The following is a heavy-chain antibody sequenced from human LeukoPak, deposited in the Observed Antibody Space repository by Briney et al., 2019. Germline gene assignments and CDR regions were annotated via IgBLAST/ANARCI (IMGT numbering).Heavy chain of an antibody. CDR3: AREELGLVWFDP. J-gene: IGHJ5*02. CDR1: GYTFTSYG. CDR2: ISAYNGNT. D-gene: IGHD1-7*01. Sequence: ASVKVSCKASGYTFTSYGISWVRQAPGQGLEWMGWISAYNGNTNYAQKLQGRVTMTTDTSTSTAYMELRSLRPDDTAVYYCAREELGLVWFDPWGQGTLVTVSS. V-gene: IGHV1-18*01.